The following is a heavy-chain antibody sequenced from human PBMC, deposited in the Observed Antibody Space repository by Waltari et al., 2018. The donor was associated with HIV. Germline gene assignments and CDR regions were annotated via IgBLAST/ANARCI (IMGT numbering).Heavy chain of an antibody. V-gene: IGHV3-21*01. D-gene: IGHD3-3*01. CDR2: ISRNGDHI. CDR1: GFLFSTYS. Sequence: EVHLVESGGGLVKPGGSLRLSCTTSGFLFSTYSMSWVRQAPGKGLKWVSSISRNGDHIYYEDSLKGLFTIARDDARSSLYLQMDSLRAEDTAVYYCVSGVVPAPAPPFWYLDVWGRGTLVTVSS. CDR3: VSGVVPAPAPPFWYLDV. J-gene: IGHJ2*01.